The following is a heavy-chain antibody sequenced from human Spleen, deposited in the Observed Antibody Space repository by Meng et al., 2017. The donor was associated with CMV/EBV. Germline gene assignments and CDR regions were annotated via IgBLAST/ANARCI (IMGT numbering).Heavy chain of an antibody. CDR2: IYYSGST. D-gene: IGHD3-10*01. V-gene: IGHV4-39*07. CDR3: ARDFITMVRGVIED. J-gene: IGHJ4*02. CDR1: GGSISSSSYY. Sequence: QLQGQESGHGLVKPSEPLSLPCTVSGGSISSSSYYWGWIRQPPGKGLVWIGSIYYSGSTYYNPSLKSRVTISVDTSKNQFSLKLSSVTAADTAVYYCARDFITMVRGVIEDWGQGTLVTVSS.